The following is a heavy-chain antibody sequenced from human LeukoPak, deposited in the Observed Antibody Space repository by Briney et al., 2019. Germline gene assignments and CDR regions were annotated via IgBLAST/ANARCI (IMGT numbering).Heavy chain of an antibody. J-gene: IGHJ4*02. D-gene: IGHD2-21*01. CDR1: GDSLDSYY. CDR2: VFYSGPT. V-gene: IGHV4-59*01. Sequence: SETLSLTRTVSGDSLDSYYWSWIRQPPGEGLEGIGYVFYSGPTNYDASLKSRVAISVDRSKNHFSLKLTPVSAADPAVYYCAVRLVRSFEFWGQGTPVTASS. CDR3: AVRLVRSFEF.